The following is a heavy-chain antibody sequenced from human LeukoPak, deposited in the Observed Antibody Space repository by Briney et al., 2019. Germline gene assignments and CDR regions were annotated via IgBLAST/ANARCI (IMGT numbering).Heavy chain of an antibody. D-gene: IGHD6-19*01. CDR2: ISSGTSTT. CDR1: GFTFSPLG. Sequence: GGSLRLSCAASGFTFSPLGMNWVRQAPGRGLEWVSYISSGTSTTYYADSVKGRFTISRDNAKNSLYLQLNSLRDEDTAVYYCATNIAVAGHADYWGQGTLVTVSS. J-gene: IGHJ4*02. CDR3: ATNIAVAGHADY. V-gene: IGHV3-48*02.